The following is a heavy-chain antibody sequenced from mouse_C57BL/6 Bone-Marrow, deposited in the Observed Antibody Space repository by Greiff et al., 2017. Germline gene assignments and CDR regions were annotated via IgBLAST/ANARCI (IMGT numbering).Heavy chain of an antibody. D-gene: IGHD2-4*01. V-gene: IGHV1-42*01. J-gene: IGHJ4*01. Sequence: EVQLQQSGPELVKPGASVKISCKASGYSFTGYYMNWVKQSPEKSLEWIGEINPSTGGTTYNQKFKAKATLTVDKSSSTAYMQLKSLTSEDSAVYYCCKEGDIYYDPYYAMDYWGQGTSVTVSS. CDR2: INPSTGGT. CDR3: CKEGDIYYDPYYAMDY. CDR1: GYSFTGYY.